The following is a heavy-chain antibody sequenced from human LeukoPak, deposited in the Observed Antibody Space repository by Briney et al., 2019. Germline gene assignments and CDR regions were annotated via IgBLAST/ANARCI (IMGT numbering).Heavy chain of an antibody. V-gene: IGHV3-13*01. CDR3: ARVQYYYDSSGYDY. D-gene: IGHD3-22*01. Sequence: GSLRLSCAASGFTFSSYGMHWVRQATGKGLEWVSAIGTAGDTYYPGSVKGRFTISRENAKNSLYLQMNSLRAGDTAVYYCARVQYYYDSSGYDYWGQGTLVTVSS. J-gene: IGHJ4*02. CDR1: GFTFSSYG. CDR2: IGTAGDT.